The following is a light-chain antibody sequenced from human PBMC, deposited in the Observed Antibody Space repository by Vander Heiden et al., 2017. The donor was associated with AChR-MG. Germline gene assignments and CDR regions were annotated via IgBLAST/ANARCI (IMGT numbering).Light chain of an antibody. J-gene: IGLJ2*01. CDR3: EAWDDSLNGPDVV. V-gene: IGLV1-44*01. CDR2: SNN. Sequence: QSVLTQPPSASGTPGQRVTISCSGSSSNIGSNTVNWYQQLPGTAPKLLIFSNNQRPSGVPDRFSGSKSGTSASLAISGLQSEDEADDYCEAWDDSLNGPDVVFGGGTKLTVL. CDR1: SSNIGSNT.